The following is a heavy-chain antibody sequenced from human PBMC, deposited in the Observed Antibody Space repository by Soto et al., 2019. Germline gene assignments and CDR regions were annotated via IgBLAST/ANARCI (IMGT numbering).Heavy chain of an antibody. Sequence: PGGSLRLSCAASGFTFSSYSMNWFRQAPGKGLEWVSSISSSSSYIYYADSVKGRFTISRDNAKNSLYLQMNSLRAEDTAVYYCARDSRDSSGTPGYWGQGTLVTVSS. D-gene: IGHD3-22*01. J-gene: IGHJ4*02. CDR1: GFTFSSYS. CDR2: ISSSSSYI. CDR3: ARDSRDSSGTPGY. V-gene: IGHV3-21*01.